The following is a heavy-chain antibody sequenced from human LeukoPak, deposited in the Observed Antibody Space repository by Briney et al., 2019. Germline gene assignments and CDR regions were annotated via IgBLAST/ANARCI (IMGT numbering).Heavy chain of an antibody. V-gene: IGHV3-48*03. CDR3: AELGITMIGGV. Sequence: GGSLRLSCAASGFTFSNYGMNWIRQAPGKGLEWISYISSSGSTIYYADSVKGRFTISRDNAKNSLYLQMNSLRAEDTAVYYCAELGITMIGGVWGKGTTVTISS. J-gene: IGHJ6*04. CDR2: ISSSGSTI. CDR1: GFTFSNYG. D-gene: IGHD3-10*02.